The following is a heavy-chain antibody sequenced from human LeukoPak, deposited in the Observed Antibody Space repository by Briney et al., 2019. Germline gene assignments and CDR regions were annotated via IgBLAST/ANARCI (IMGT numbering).Heavy chain of an antibody. J-gene: IGHJ4*02. Sequence: GGSLRLSSAASGFTFSSYAMSWVRQAPGKGLEWVSAISGSGGSTYYADSVKGRFTISRDNSKNTLYLQMNSLRAEDTAVYYCAKLAPYDYVWGSYRWEGNYFDYWGQGTLVTVSS. CDR2: ISGSGGST. D-gene: IGHD3-16*02. V-gene: IGHV3-23*01. CDR3: AKLAPYDYVWGSYRWEGNYFDY. CDR1: GFTFSSYA.